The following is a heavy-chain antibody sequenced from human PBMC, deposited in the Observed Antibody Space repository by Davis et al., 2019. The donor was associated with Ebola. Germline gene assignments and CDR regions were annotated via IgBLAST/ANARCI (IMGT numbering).Heavy chain of an antibody. CDR1: GFTFSSYG. CDR3: ARDPSSNYYYYMDV. D-gene: IGHD2-2*01. CDR2: ISYDGSNK. J-gene: IGHJ6*03. Sequence: GESLKISCAASGFTFSSYGMHWVRQAPGKGLEWVAVISYDGSNKYYADSVKGRFTISRDNSKNTLYLQMNSLRAEDTAVYYCARDPSSNYYYYMDVWGKGTTVTVSS. V-gene: IGHV3-30*03.